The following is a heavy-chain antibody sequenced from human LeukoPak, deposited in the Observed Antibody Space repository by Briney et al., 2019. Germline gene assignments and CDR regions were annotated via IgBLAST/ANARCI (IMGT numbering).Heavy chain of an antibody. V-gene: IGHV4-59*08. CDR2: IYYSGST. Sequence: SETLSLTCTVSGGSISSYYWSWIRQPPGKGLEWIGYIYYSGSTNYNPSLKSRVTISVDTSKNQFSLKLSSVTAADTAVYYCAGSSGWLEAFDYWGQGTLVTVSS. D-gene: IGHD6-19*01. CDR1: GGSISSYY. CDR3: AGSSGWLEAFDY. J-gene: IGHJ4*02.